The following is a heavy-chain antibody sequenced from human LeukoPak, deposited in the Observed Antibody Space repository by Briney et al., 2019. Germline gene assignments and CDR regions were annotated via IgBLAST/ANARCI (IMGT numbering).Heavy chain of an antibody. CDR1: GFTFSSYG. CDR2: IRYDGSNK. D-gene: IGHD2-2*01. Sequence: GGSLRLSCAASGFTFSSYGMHWVRQAPGKGLEWVASIRYDGSNKYYADSVKGRFTISRDNSKNTLYLQMNSLRAEDTAVYYCAKVSQIVVVPAAHFDAFDIWGQGTMVTVSS. V-gene: IGHV3-30*02. CDR3: AKVSQIVVVPAAHFDAFDI. J-gene: IGHJ3*02.